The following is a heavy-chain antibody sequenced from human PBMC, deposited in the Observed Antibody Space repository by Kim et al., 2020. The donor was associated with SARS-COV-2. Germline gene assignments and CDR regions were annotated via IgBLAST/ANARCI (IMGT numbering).Heavy chain of an antibody. Sequence: SETLSLTCTVSGGSISSSSYYWGWIRQPPGKGLEWIGSIYFSGSTYYNPSLKSRVTISVDTSKNQFSLKLRSVTAADTAVYYCARVGIKRITIFGVVDPRNWCDPGGQGTLVTVSS. D-gene: IGHD3-3*01. CDR2: IYFSGST. J-gene: IGHJ5*02. CDR1: GGSISSSSYY. V-gene: IGHV4-39*01. CDR3: ARVGIKRITIFGVVDPRNWCDP.